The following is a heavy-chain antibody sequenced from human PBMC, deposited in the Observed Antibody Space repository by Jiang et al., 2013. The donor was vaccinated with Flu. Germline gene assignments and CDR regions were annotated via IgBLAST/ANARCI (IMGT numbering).Heavy chain of an antibody. CDR2: INHSGST. J-gene: IGHJ4*02. Sequence: LLKPSETLSLTCAVYGGSFSGYYWSWIRQPPGKGLEWIGEINHSGSTNYNPSLKSRVTISVDTSKNQFSLKLSSVTAADTAVYYCAAQYSNYHYWGQGTPGHRLL. CDR1: GGSFSGYY. CDR3: AAQYSNYHY. V-gene: IGHV4-34*01. D-gene: IGHD4-11*01.